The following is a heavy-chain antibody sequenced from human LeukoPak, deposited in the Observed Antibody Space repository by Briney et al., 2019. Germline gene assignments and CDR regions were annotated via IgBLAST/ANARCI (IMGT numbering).Heavy chain of an antibody. CDR1: GFTFSSYW. Sequence: GGSLRLSCAASGFTFSSYWMSWVRQAPGKGLEWVANIKQDGSEKYYVDSVKGRFIISRDNAKNSLYLQMNSLRAEDTAVYYCARSPHVDTAMVFFDYWGQGTLVTVSS. CDR2: IKQDGSEK. CDR3: ARSPHVDTAMVFFDY. D-gene: IGHD5-18*01. J-gene: IGHJ4*02. V-gene: IGHV3-7*01.